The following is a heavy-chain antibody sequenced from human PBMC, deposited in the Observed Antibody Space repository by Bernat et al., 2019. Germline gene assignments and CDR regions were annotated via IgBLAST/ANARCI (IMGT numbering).Heavy chain of an antibody. CDR2: SRNRANSYTT. Sequence: EVQLVASGGALVQPGGSLRLSCAASGFTFSDHYMDWVRQAPGKGLEWVGRSRNRANSYTTEYAASVKGRFTISRDFSKNSLYLQMNSLKTEDTAVYYCARLDCSDGWCPPDCWGQGTLVTVSS. J-gene: IGHJ4*02. D-gene: IGHD5-24*01. CDR3: ARLDCSDGWCPPDC. CDR1: GFTFSDHY. V-gene: IGHV3-72*01.